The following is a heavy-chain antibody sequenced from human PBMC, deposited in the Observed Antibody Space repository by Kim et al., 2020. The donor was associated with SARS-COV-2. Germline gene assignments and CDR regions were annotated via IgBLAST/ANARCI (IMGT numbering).Heavy chain of an antibody. V-gene: IGHV1-8*01. D-gene: IGHD6-13*01. CDR3: ARGFRAAAGPFYYYYYMDV. Sequence: ASVKVSCKASGYTFTSYDINWVRQATGQGLEWMGWMNPNSGNTGYAQKFQGRVTMTRNTSISTAYMELSSLRSDDTAVYYCARGFRAAAGPFYYYYYMDVCGKGTTVTVSS. CDR2: MNPNSGNT. J-gene: IGHJ6*03. CDR1: GYTFTSYD.